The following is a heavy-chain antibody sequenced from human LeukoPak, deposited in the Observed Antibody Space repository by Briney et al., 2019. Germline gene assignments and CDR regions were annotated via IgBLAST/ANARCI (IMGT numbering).Heavy chain of an antibody. J-gene: IGHJ1*01. V-gene: IGHV3-23*01. CDR2: ISGSGGST. Sequence: GGSLRDSCAASGFTFSSYAMSWVRQAPGKGLEWVSAISGSGGSTYYADSVRGRFTISRDNSKNTLYLQMNSLRAEDTAVYFCAKDRPHNLFGVVPEYFQHWGQGPRHTLSS. D-gene: IGHD3-3*01. CDR1: GFTFSSYA. CDR3: AKDRPHNLFGVVPEYFQH.